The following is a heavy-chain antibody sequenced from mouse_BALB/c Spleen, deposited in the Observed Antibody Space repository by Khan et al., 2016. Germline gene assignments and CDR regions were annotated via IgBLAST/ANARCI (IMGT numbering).Heavy chain of an antibody. D-gene: IGHD1-1*01. V-gene: IGHV1S41*01. Sequence: DLVKPGASVKLSCKASGYTFTSYWIHWIKQRPGQGLAWIGRIAPGSGSTYYNEMFKGKATLTVDTSSSTAYIHLSSLSSEDSAVYFCAREGTVPLMDYWGQGTSVTVSS. CDR1: GYTFTSYW. CDR3: AREGTVPLMDY. CDR2: IAPGSGST. J-gene: IGHJ4*01.